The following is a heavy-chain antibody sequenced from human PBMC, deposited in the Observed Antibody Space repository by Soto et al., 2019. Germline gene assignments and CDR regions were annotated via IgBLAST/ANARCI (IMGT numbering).Heavy chain of an antibody. CDR1: GFTFIAGD. V-gene: IGHV3-11*05. CDR3: ARDRGAVTGQYFDY. CDR2: ISSSGTSA. Sequence: QVQLEESGGGLVQPGGSLRLSCAASGFTFIAGDMSWIRQATNKGLEYISYISSSGTSANYSDSVKGRSTIARDNAKNSLYLQMNSLRAEDTAVYYCARDRGAVTGQYFDYWGQGALVTVYS. J-gene: IGHJ4*02. D-gene: IGHD6-19*01.